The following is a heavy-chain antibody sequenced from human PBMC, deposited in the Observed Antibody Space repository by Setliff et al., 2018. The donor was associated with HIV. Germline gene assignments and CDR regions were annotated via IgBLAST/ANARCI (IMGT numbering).Heavy chain of an antibody. D-gene: IGHD3-10*01. CDR1: GYTFSNFG. CDR2: INSYSGTT. Sequence: ASVKVSCKASGYTFSNFGVSWVRQAPGQGLEWLGDINSYSGTTHFSPMLQGTLTMTTYTSTDSVYLELRSLASDDTAIYYFAREAPRYASGAFDMWGLGTMVTVSS. J-gene: IGHJ3*02. CDR3: AREAPRYASGAFDM. V-gene: IGHV1-18*01.